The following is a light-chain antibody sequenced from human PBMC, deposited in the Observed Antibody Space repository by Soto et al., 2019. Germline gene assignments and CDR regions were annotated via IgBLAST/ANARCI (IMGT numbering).Light chain of an antibody. CDR3: QQSYSTPLT. J-gene: IGKJ4*01. V-gene: IGKV1-39*01. Sequence: DIQMTQSPSSLSASVGDRVTITCRARQSISSYLNWYQQKPGKAPLLLIYAASSLQSGVPSRFSGSGSGTDFTLTISSLQPEDFATYYCQQSYSTPLTFGGGTKVEIK. CDR2: AAS. CDR1: QSISSY.